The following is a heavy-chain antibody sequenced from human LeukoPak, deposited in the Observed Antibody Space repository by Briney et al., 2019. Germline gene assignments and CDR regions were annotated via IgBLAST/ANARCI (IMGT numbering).Heavy chain of an antibody. Sequence: ETLSLTCTVSGGSISSYYWSWIRQPPGKGLEWIGYIYYSGSTNYNPSLKSRVTISVDTSKNQFSLKLSSVTAADTAVYYCARMTIYYYYMDVWGKGTTVTNSS. CDR1: GGSISSYY. CDR3: ARMTIYYYYMDV. J-gene: IGHJ6*03. V-gene: IGHV4-59*01. CDR2: IYYSGST. D-gene: IGHD4/OR15-4a*01.